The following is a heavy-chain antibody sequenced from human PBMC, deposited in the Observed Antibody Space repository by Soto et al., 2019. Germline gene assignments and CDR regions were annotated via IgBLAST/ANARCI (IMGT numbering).Heavy chain of an antibody. Sequence: QEQLVQSGAEVKKPGSSVKVSCKASGGLFSSYAISWVRQVPGQGLEWMGGIIPVFGTTNYAQKFQDRVTITADESTNTAYMDLSSLKSEDTAIYYCARGSSGYVWFNESWGQGTLVTVSS. V-gene: IGHV1-69*01. CDR3: ARGSSGYVWFNES. J-gene: IGHJ5*02. CDR1: GGLFSSYA. D-gene: IGHD3-22*01. CDR2: IIPVFGTT.